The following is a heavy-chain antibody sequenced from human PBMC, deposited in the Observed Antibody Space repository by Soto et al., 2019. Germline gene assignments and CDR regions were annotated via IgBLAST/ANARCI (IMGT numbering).Heavy chain of an antibody. Sequence: SETLSLTCTVSGGSISNGGYYWNWVRQHPGKGLEWIGYIHYSGSTWYNPSLESRVTISADTSKDQFSLKLRSVTAADTAVYYCARVRGSGSYAAYYFDSWGQGTLVTVSS. CDR1: GGSISNGGYY. CDR3: ARVRGSGSYAAYYFDS. V-gene: IGHV4-31*03. CDR2: IHYSGST. J-gene: IGHJ4*01. D-gene: IGHD3-10*01.